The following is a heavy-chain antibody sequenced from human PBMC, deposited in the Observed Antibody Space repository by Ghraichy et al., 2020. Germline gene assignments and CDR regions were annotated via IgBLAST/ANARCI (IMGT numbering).Heavy chain of an antibody. CDR1: GFTFGDYA. Sequence: GGSLRLSCTASGFTFGDYAMSWFRQAPGKGLEWVGFIRSKAYGGTTEYAASVKGRFTISRDDSKSIAYLQMNSLKTEDTAVYYCTRGIDDFWSGYLGYWGQGTLVTVSS. D-gene: IGHD3-3*01. CDR3: TRGIDDFWSGYLGY. J-gene: IGHJ4*02. V-gene: IGHV3-49*03. CDR2: IRSKAYGGTT.